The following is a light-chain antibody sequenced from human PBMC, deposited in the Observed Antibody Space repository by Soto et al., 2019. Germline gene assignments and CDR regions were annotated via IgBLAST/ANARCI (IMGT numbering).Light chain of an antibody. CDR1: RSNIGSNT. J-gene: IGLJ1*01. V-gene: IGLV1-44*01. CDR2: TNN. CDR3: AAWDDSLSGYV. Sequence: QSVLTQPPSASGTPGQRVTISCSGGRSNIGSNTVNWYQQLPGTAPKLLSYTNNRRPSGVPDRFSGSQSGTSASLAISGLQSEDEAEYYCAAWDDSLSGYVFGTGTKVTVL.